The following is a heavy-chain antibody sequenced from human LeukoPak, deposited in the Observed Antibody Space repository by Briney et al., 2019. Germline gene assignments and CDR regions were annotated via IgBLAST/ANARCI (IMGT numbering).Heavy chain of an antibody. CDR2: IGTAGDT. D-gene: IGHD3-10*01. CDR1: GFTFSSYD. V-gene: IGHV3-13*01. J-gene: IGHJ4*02. CDR3: ARSPHRGYYYGSGSYSEFDY. Sequence: GGSLRLSCVASGFTFSSYDMHWVRQATGRGLEWVSGIGTAGDTYYPDSVKGRFTISREDAKNSLYLQMNSLRAGDTAVYYCARSPHRGYYYGSGSYSEFDYWGQGTRVTVSS.